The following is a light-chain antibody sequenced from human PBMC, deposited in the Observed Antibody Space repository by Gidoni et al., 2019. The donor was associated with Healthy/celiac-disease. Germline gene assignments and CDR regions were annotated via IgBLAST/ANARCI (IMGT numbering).Light chain of an antibody. Sequence: EIVLTQSPGTLSLSPGERATLSCRASQSVSSSYLAWYQQKPGQAPRLLIYGASSRATGIPDRFSGSGSGTDFTLTISRLEPEDFAVYYCQQYGSSRSFTFXPXTKVDIK. J-gene: IGKJ3*01. V-gene: IGKV3-20*01. CDR3: QQYGSSRSFT. CDR1: QSVSSSY. CDR2: GAS.